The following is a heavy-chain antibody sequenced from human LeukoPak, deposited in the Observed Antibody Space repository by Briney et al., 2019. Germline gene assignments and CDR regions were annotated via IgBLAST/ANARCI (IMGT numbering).Heavy chain of an antibody. J-gene: IGHJ4*02. CDR3: ARARQWRYSYGYWEPYYFDY. D-gene: IGHD5-18*01. Sequence: PGGSLRLSCAASGFTFSSYSMNWVRQAPGKGLEWVSSISSSSSSYIYYADSVKGRFTISRDNAKNSLYLQMNSLRAEDTAVYYCARARQWRYSYGYWEPYYFDYWGQGTLVTVSS. V-gene: IGHV3-21*01. CDR2: ISSSSSSYI. CDR1: GFTFSSYS.